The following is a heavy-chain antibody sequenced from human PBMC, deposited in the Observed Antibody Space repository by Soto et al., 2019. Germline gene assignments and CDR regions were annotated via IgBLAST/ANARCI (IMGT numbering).Heavy chain of an antibody. CDR3: AREVKYYYDSSGYSRSGLDY. CDR2: IYYSGST. J-gene: IGHJ4*02. V-gene: IGHV4-31*01. D-gene: IGHD3-22*01. Sequence: QVQLQESGPGLVKPSQTLSLTCTVSGGSISSGGYYWSWIRQHPGKGLVWIGYIYYSGSTYYNPSLTCLVTSSVDTSKTQCSLRLSSVTAATPAVYYCAREVKYYYDSSGYSRSGLDYWGQGTLFIVSS. CDR1: GGSISSGGYY.